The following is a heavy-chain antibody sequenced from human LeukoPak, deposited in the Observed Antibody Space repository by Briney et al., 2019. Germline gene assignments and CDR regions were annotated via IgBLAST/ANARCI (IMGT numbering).Heavy chain of an antibody. V-gene: IGHV3-30-3*01. CDR1: EFTFNDYA. Sequence: GGSLRLSCAASEFTFNDYALHWVRQAPGKGLQWVAVISCDGNTIHYADSVKGRFIISRDTSKNTLYLQMNSLRAEDTAVYYCARSGGLQKFDYWGQGTLVTASS. D-gene: IGHD4-11*01. CDR3: ARSGGLQKFDY. J-gene: IGHJ4*02. CDR2: ISCDGNTI.